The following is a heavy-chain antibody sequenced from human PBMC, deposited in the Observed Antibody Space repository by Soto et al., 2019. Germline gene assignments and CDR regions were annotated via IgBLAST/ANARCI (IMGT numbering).Heavy chain of an antibody. J-gene: IGHJ4*02. D-gene: IGHD6-19*01. CDR3: ANMACRGWTSTCQLDY. Sequence: EVQLLESGGGLVQPGGSLRLSCAASGFTFSSYAMSWVRQAPGKGLEWVSAISGSGGSTYYADSVKGRFTISRDNSKNTLYLQMNSLRAEDTAVYYCANMACRGWTSTCQLDYWGQGTLVTVCS. V-gene: IGHV3-23*01. CDR2: ISGSGGST. CDR1: GFTFSSYA.